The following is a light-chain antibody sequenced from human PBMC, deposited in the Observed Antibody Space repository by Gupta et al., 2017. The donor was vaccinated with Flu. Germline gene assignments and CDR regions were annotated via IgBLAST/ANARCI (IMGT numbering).Light chain of an antibody. Sequence: DIQMTQSPSTLSASVGDRVTITCRASQSISSWLAWYQQKPGKAPKLLIYKASSLESGVPSSFSGSGSGTEFTLTISSLQPDDFATYYCQQYNSYSGITFGQGTRLEIK. V-gene: IGKV1-5*03. CDR1: QSISSW. CDR2: KAS. CDR3: QQYNSYSGIT. J-gene: IGKJ5*01.